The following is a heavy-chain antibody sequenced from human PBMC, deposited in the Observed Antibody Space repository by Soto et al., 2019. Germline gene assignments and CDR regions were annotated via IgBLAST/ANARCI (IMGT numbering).Heavy chain of an antibody. V-gene: IGHV3-23*01. J-gene: IGHJ6*02. Sequence: GGSLRLSCAASGFTFSSSSMSWVRQAPGKGLEWVSGIGGSGNTFFADSMKGRLTISRDNSKNTLLLQMNSLIAEDTAVYYCATTLLGFCISTSCPRRYYYGMDVWGQGTTVTVSS. CDR3: ATTLLGFCISTSCPRRYYYGMDV. CDR2: IGGSGNT. CDR1: GFTFSSSS. D-gene: IGHD2-2*01.